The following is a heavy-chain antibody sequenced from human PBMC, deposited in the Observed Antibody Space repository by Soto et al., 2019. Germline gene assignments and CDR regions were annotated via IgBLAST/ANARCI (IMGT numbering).Heavy chain of an antibody. Sequence: GASVKVSCKASGGTFSSYAISWVRQAPGQGLEWMGGIIPIFGTANYAQKFQGRVTITADESTSTAYMELSSLRSEDTAVYYCARGYYDSSGYYLALDYWGQGTLVTVSS. CDR3: ARGYYDSSGYYLALDY. J-gene: IGHJ4*02. V-gene: IGHV1-69*13. D-gene: IGHD3-22*01. CDR1: GGTFSSYA. CDR2: IIPIFGTA.